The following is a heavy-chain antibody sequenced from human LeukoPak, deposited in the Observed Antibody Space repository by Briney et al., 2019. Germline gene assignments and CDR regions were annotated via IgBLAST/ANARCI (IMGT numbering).Heavy chain of an antibody. J-gene: IGHJ3*02. CDR2: ISGSGGST. D-gene: IGHD1-26*01. CDR3: AKVLGWELMEDAFDI. V-gene: IGHV3-23*01. CDR1: GFTFSSYA. Sequence: GGSLRLSCAASGFTFSSYAMSWVRQAPGRGLEWVSAISGSGGSTYYADSVKGRFTISRDNSKNTLYLQMNSLRAEDTAVYYCAKVLGWELMEDAFDIWGQGTMVTVSS.